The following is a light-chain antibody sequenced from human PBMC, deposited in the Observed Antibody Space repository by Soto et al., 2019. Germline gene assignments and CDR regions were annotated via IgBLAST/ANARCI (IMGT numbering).Light chain of an antibody. Sequence: QSVLTQPASVSGSPGQSINISCTGTSSDVGSYDVVSWYQQHPGKAPKLIIYEGTKRPPGVSNRLSGSKSGSTASLTISGLQAEDEADYYCCSSAGSRILSWVFGGGTKVTVL. CDR2: EGT. CDR1: SSDVGSYDV. J-gene: IGLJ3*02. CDR3: CSSAGSRILSWV. V-gene: IGLV2-23*01.